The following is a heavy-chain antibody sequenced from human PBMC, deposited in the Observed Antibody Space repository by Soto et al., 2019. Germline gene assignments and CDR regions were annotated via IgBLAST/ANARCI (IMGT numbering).Heavy chain of an antibody. V-gene: IGHV1-18*04. CDR3: AISTWSGSYFGMDV. CDR2: ISSSNGHT. D-gene: IGHD3-3*01. J-gene: IGHJ6*02. Sequence: QVHLVQSGPEVEKPGASVKVSCKASGYTFSDYGMNWVRQDPGQGLEWLGWISSSNGHTKFAHKFQGRVTMTTDTPTTTVYMELRSLRSDDTAVYYCAISTWSGSYFGMDVWGQGTTVTVSS. CDR1: GYTFSDYG.